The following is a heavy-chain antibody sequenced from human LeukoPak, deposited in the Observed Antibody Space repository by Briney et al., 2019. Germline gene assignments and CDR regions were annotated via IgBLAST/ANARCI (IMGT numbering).Heavy chain of an antibody. Sequence: GRSLRLSCAASGFTFDDYAMHWVRQAPGKGLEWVSGISWNSGSIGYADSVKGRFTISRDNSKNTLYLQMGSLRAEDMAVYYCARDSSMTNYYYGMDVWGQGTTVTVSS. D-gene: IGHD2-8*01. CDR2: ISWNSGSI. V-gene: IGHV3-9*03. CDR3: ARDSSMTNYYYGMDV. J-gene: IGHJ6*02. CDR1: GFTFDDYA.